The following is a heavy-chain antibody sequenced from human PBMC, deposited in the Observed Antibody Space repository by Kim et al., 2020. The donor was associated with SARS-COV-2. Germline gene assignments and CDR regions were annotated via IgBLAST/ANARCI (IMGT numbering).Heavy chain of an antibody. D-gene: IGHD6-25*01. CDR1: GGSISNYY. Sequence: SETLSLTCTVSGGSISNYYWNWIRQTPGKELEWMGYIFYSGTTNYNPSLKSRVTISLDTSKNQFSLKLTSVTAADTAVSFCARGGTNHLAQFWGYGPLVT. V-gene: IGHV4-59*13. J-gene: IGHJ4*01. CDR3: ARGGTNHLAQF. CDR2: IFYSGTT.